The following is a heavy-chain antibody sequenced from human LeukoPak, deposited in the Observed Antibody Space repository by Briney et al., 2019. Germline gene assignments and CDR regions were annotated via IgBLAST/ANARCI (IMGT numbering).Heavy chain of an antibody. V-gene: IGHV1-2*02. J-gene: IGHJ4*02. Sequence: ASVKVSCKASGYTFTGYYMHWARQAPGQGLEWMGWINPNSGGTNYAQKFQGRVTMTRDTSISTAYMELSRLRSDDTAVYYCARDDIAVAGPGDYWGQGTLVTVSS. CDR1: GYTFTGYY. CDR3: ARDDIAVAGPGDY. CDR2: INPNSGGT. D-gene: IGHD6-19*01.